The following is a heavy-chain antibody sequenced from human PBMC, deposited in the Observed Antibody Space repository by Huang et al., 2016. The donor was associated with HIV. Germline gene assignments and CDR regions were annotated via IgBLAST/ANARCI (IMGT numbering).Heavy chain of an antibody. V-gene: IGHV3-7*01. CDR2: IREDGGER. J-gene: IGHJ4*02. Sequence: EVQLVQSGGGLVQPGKSLTLSCAGFGFKFDFYWISWVRQGPGKGLEWVTNIREDGGERNYVGPVKGRFTISRDNAKNSVYLQMDSLRVDDTAVYFCARGGSGYDYWGQGSLVTVSS. D-gene: IGHD5-12*01. CDR1: GFKFDFYW. CDR3: ARGGSGYDY.